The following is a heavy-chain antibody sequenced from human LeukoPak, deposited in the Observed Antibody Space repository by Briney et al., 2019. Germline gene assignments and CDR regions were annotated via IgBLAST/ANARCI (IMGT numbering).Heavy chain of an antibody. CDR2: INPNSGGT. J-gene: IGHJ6*03. CDR3: ARDAYSGSYYKRDYYYYYMDV. V-gene: IGHV1-2*02. CDR1: GYTFTGYY. Sequence: ASVKVSCKASGYTFTGYYMHWVRHAPGQGLEWMGWINPNSGGTNYAQKFQGRVTMTRDTSISTAYMELSRLRSDDTAVYYCARDAYSGSYYKRDYYYYYMDVWGKGTTVTVSS. D-gene: IGHD1-26*01.